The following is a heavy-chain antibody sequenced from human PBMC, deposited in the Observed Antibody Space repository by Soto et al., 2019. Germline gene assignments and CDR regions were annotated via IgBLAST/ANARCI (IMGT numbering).Heavy chain of an antibody. D-gene: IGHD6-6*01. CDR3: ARERYSSSSGRNWFDP. CDR2: INAGNGNT. J-gene: IGHJ5*02. CDR1: GYTFTSYA. V-gene: IGHV1-3*01. Sequence: ASVKVSCKASGYTFTSYAMHWVRQAPGQRLEWMGWINAGNGNTKYSQKFQGRVTITRDTSASTAYMELSSLRSEDTAVYYCARERYSSSSGRNWFDPWGQGTLVTAPQ.